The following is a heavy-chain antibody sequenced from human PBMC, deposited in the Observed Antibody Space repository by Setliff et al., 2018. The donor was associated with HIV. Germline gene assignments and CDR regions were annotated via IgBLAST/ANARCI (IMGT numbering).Heavy chain of an antibody. V-gene: IGHV1-69*13. Sequence: SVKVSCKASGGTFSSYAISWVRQAPGQGLEWMGGIIPIFGTTNYAQKFQGRVTITADEWTSTAYMELSSLRSGDTAVYYCARDPSIAVAGAAVWGQGTTVTV. D-gene: IGHD6-19*01. J-gene: IGHJ6*02. CDR1: GGTFSSYA. CDR3: ARDPSIAVAGAAV. CDR2: IIPIFGTT.